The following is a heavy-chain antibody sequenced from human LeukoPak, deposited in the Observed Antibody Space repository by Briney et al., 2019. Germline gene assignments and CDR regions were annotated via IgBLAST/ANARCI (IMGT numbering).Heavy chain of an antibody. J-gene: IGHJ6*03. D-gene: IGHD5-18*01. V-gene: IGHV4-59*01. CDR2: IYYSGST. CDR3: ARTTEGGYTYDYFYYYYMDV. CDR1: GASISNYY. Sequence: PSETLSLTCTVSGASISNYYWTWIRQPPGKGLEWIGYIYYSGSTNYRPSLKSRVTISVDTSKNQVSLRLRSVTAADTAVYYCARTTEGGYTYDYFYYYYMDVWGKGTTVTISS.